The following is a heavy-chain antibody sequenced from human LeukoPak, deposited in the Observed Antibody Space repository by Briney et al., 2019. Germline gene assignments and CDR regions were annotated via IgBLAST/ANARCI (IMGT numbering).Heavy chain of an antibody. Sequence: GGSLRLSCAASGFTFSSYGMHWVRQAPGKGLEWVAVISYDGSNKYYADSVKGRFTISRDNSKNTLYLQMNSLRAEDTAVYYCAKDQHSARGYSYGRDNDLFDYWGQGTLVTVSS. CDR2: ISYDGSNK. J-gene: IGHJ4*02. CDR1: GFTFSSYG. CDR3: AKDQHSARGYSYGRDNDLFDY. V-gene: IGHV3-30*18. D-gene: IGHD5-18*01.